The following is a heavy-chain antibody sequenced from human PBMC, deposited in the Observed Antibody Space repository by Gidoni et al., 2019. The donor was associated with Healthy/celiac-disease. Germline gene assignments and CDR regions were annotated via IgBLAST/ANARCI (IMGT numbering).Heavy chain of an antibody. CDR3: ARAKNYYGSGNPPAFDY. CDR1: GFTFRSYD. V-gene: IGHV3-48*03. D-gene: IGHD3-10*01. CDR2: ISSSGSNI. J-gene: IGHJ4*02. Sequence: EVQLVESGGGLVQPGGSLSLSFAASGFTFRSYDMNWVRQAPGKGLEWVSYISSSGSNIYYADSGKGRFTISRDNAKNSLYLQMNSLRAEDTAVYYCARAKNYYGSGNPPAFDYWGQGTLVTVSS.